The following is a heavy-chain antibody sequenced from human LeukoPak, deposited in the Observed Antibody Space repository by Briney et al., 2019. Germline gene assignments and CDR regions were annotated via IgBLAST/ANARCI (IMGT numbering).Heavy chain of an antibody. CDR2: ISGSGGST. D-gene: IGHD3-3*01. CDR3: ATRVPTIFGVAYFDY. V-gene: IGHV3-23*01. J-gene: IGHJ4*02. CDR1: GFTFSSYA. Sequence: GGSLRLSCAASGFTFSSYAMSWVRLAPRKGLEWVSAISGSGGSTDYADSVKGRFTISRDNSKNTLYLQMNSLRAEDTAVYYCATRVPTIFGVAYFDYWGQGTLVTVSS.